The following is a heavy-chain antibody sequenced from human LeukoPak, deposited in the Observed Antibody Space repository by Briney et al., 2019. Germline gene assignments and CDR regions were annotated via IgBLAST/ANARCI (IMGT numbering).Heavy chain of an antibody. CDR2: IYTSGST. CDR1: GGSISSYY. J-gene: IGHJ5*02. Sequence: PSETLSLTCTVSGGSISSYYWSWIRQPAGKGLEWIGRIYTSGSTNYNPSLKSRVTISVDTSKNQFSLKLSSVTAADTAVYYCAREGYCSSTSCYRDMNWFDPWGQGTLVTVSS. D-gene: IGHD2-2*02. V-gene: IGHV4-4*07. CDR3: AREGYCSSTSCYRDMNWFDP.